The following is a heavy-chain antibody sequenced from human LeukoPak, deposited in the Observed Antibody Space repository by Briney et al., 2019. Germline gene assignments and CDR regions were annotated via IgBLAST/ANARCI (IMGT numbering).Heavy chain of an antibody. V-gene: IGHV1-2*06. Sequence: ASVKVSCKASGYTFTGYYMHWVRQAPGQGLEWMGRVNPNSGGPNYAQKFQDRVTTTRDTSISTAYMELSRLRSDDTAVYYCARSQNVLRYFDWLFAYWGQGTLVTVSS. J-gene: IGHJ4*02. CDR3: ARSQNVLRYFDWLFAY. D-gene: IGHD3-9*01. CDR2: VNPNSGGP. CDR1: GYTFTGYY.